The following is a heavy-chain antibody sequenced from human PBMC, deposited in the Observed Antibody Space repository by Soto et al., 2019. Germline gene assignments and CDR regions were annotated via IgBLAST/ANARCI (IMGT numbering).Heavy chain of an antibody. CDR1: GFTFSSYA. D-gene: IGHD1-26*01. CDR2: ISYDGSNK. CDR3: ARDQEQRTYYYYGMDV. Sequence: GGSLRLSCAASGFTFSSYAMHWVRQAPGKGLEWVAVISYDGSNKYYADSVKGRFTISRDNSKNTLYLQMNSLRAEDTAVYYCARDQEQRTYYYYGMDVWGQGTTVTVSS. V-gene: IGHV3-30-3*01. J-gene: IGHJ6*02.